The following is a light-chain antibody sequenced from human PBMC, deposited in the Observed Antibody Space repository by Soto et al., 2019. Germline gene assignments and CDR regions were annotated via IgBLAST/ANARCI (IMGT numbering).Light chain of an antibody. Sequence: QSVLTQPPSASGTPGQTVTISCSGSSSNIGSNAVSWYQQLPGTAPKLLIYSNHQRPSGVPDRFSGAKSGTSASLAMSGLHSEDEADYYCAAWDGSLNGYVFGTGTKLTVL. J-gene: IGLJ1*01. CDR3: AAWDGSLNGYV. CDR2: SNH. V-gene: IGLV1-44*01. CDR1: SSNIGSNA.